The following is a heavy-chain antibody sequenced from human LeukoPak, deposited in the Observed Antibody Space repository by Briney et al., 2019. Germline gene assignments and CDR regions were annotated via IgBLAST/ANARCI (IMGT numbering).Heavy chain of an antibody. V-gene: IGHV1-69*04. J-gene: IGHJ4*02. D-gene: IGHD1-20*01. CDR3: AGRYNWNDGSDY. CDR2: IIPILGIA. Sequence: SVKVSCKASGGTFSSYAISWVRQAPGQGLEWMGRIIPILGIANYAQKFQGRVTITADKSTSTAYMELSSLRSEDTAMYYCAGRYNWNDGSDYWGQGTLVTVSS. CDR1: GGTFSSYA.